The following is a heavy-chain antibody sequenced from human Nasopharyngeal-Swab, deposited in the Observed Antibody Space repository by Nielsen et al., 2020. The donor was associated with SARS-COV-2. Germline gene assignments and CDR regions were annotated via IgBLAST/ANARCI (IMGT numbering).Heavy chain of an antibody. J-gene: IGHJ4*02. CDR2: IGTAGDT. Sequence: GESLKISCAASGFTFSSYDMHWVRQATGKGLEWVSAIGTAGDTYYPGSVKGRFTISRENAKNSLYLQMNSLRAEDTAVYYCARDWDYYDSSGFDYWGQGTLVTVSS. CDR1: GFTFSSYD. V-gene: IGHV3-13*01. D-gene: IGHD3-22*01. CDR3: ARDWDYYDSSGFDY.